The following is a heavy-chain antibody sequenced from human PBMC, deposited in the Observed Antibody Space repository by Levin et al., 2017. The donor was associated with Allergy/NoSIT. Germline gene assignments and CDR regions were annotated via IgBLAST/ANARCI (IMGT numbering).Heavy chain of an antibody. CDR1: GGTFSTYA. Sequence: SVKVSCKASGGTFSTYAISWVRQAPGQGLELMGGITPIFDSPTYAHKFQGRVTFAADRSTGTVSMELSSLRSEDTAVYYCAGRSNNVYDASGYLPFDSWGQGTQVTVSS. D-gene: IGHD3-22*01. V-gene: IGHV1-69*06. CDR2: ITPIFDSP. J-gene: IGHJ4*02. CDR3: AGRSNNVYDASGYLPFDS.